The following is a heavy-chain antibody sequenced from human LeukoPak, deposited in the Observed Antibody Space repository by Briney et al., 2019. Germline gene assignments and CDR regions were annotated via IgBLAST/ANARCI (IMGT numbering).Heavy chain of an antibody. Sequence: GGSLRLSCAASGFTFSSYAVSWVRQAPGKGLEWVSAISGSGGSTYYADSVKGRFTISRDNSKNTLYLQMNSLRAEDTAVYYCAKELSFDFWSGYYNYWGQGTLVTVSS. CDR2: ISGSGGST. V-gene: IGHV3-23*01. CDR1: GFTFSSYA. CDR3: AKELSFDFWSGYYNY. D-gene: IGHD3-3*01. J-gene: IGHJ4*02.